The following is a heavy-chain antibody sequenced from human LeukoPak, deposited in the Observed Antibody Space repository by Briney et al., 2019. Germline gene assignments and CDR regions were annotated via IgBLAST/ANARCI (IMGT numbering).Heavy chain of an antibody. Sequence: PGGSLRLSCAASGFTFDDYGMSWVRQAPGKGLEWVSAISGSGGSTYYADSVKGRFTISRDNSKNTLYLQMNSLRAEDTAVYYCAKDSYSSSWYYWGQGTLVTVSS. CDR2: ISGSGGST. J-gene: IGHJ4*02. D-gene: IGHD6-13*01. V-gene: IGHV3-23*01. CDR3: AKDSYSSSWYY. CDR1: GFTFDDYG.